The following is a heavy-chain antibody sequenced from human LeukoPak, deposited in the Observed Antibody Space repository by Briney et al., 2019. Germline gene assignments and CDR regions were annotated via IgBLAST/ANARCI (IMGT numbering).Heavy chain of an antibody. CDR3: TRESGAFSPFGF. CDR1: GGSILTTNW. V-gene: IGHV4-4*02. D-gene: IGHD1-26*01. J-gene: IGHJ4*02. CDR2: VHLSGAS. Sequence: SETLSLTCAVSGGSILTTNWWSWVRQPPGKGLEWIGEVHLSGASNYNPSLKSRVNMSIDKSKNQLSLELTSVTAADTAIHYCTRESGAFSPFGFWGQGTLVTISS.